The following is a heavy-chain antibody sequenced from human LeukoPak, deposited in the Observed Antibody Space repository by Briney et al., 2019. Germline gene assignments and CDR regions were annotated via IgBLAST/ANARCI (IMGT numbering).Heavy chain of an antibody. CDR2: INPNSGGT. CDR3: ARYVGFGELWLDY. J-gene: IGHJ4*02. Sequence: ASVKASCKASGYTFTGYYMHWVRQAPGQGLEWMGWINPNSGGTNYAQKFQGRVTMTRDTSISTAYMELSRLRSDDTAVYYCARYVGFGELWLDYWGQGTLVTVSS. V-gene: IGHV1-2*02. D-gene: IGHD3-10*01. CDR1: GYTFTGYY.